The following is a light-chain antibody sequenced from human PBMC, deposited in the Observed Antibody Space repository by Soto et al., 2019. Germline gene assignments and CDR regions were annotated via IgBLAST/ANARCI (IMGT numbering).Light chain of an antibody. J-gene: IGLJ1*01. CDR1: SSNIGAGYD. Sequence: SVLTQPPSVSGAPGQRVTISCTGSSSNIGAGYDVHWYQQFPGTAPKVVIYGNSDRPSGVPDRFSGSKSGTSASLAITGLQAEDEADYFCQSYDRSLRTYVFGTATKVTVL. V-gene: IGLV1-40*01. CDR2: GNS. CDR3: QSYDRSLRTYV.